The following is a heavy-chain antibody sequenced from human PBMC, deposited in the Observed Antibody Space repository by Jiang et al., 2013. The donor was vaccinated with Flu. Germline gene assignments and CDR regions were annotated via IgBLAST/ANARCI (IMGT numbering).Heavy chain of an antibody. CDR2: ISAYNGNT. Sequence: GAEVKKPGASVKVSCKASGYTFTSYGISWVRQAPGQGLEWMGWISAYNGNTNYAQKLQGRVTMTTDTSTSTAYMELRSLRSDDTAVYYCARPLYSSSWGQNSYYYGMDVWGQGTTVTVSS. V-gene: IGHV1-18*01. J-gene: IGHJ6*02. D-gene: IGHD6-13*01. CDR3: ARPLYSSSWGQNSYYYGMDV. CDR1: GYTFTSYG.